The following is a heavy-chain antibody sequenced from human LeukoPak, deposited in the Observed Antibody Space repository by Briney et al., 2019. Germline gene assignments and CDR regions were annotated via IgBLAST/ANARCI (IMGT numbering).Heavy chain of an antibody. V-gene: IGHV3-53*01. Sequence: GVSLRLSCAASGFTVSSNYMSWVRQAPGKGLEWVSVIYSGGSTYYADSVKGRFTISRDNSKNTLYLQMNSLRAEDTTVYYCATYSSSSKGDYWGQGTLVTVSS. CDR2: IYSGGST. J-gene: IGHJ4*02. CDR1: GFTVSSNY. CDR3: ATYSSSSKGDY. D-gene: IGHD6-6*01.